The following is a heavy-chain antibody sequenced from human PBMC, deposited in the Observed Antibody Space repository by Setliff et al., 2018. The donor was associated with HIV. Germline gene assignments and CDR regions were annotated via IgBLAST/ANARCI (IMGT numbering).Heavy chain of an antibody. D-gene: IGHD5-12*01. Sequence: KTSETLSLTCTVSGGSISSSSYYWDWIRQPPGKSLEWVGSIYYSGTTYYNPSLKSRVTISVDTSKNQFSLKLSSVTAADTAVYYCARPSAGGGYNYYFYGMDVWGQGTTVTVSS. CDR3: ARPSAGGGYNYYFYGMDV. V-gene: IGHV4-39*01. J-gene: IGHJ6*02. CDR1: GGSISSSSYY. CDR2: IYYSGTT.